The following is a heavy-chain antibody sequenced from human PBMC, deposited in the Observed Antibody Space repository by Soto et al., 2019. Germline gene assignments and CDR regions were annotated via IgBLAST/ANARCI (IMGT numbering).Heavy chain of an antibody. CDR1: GDSFSSNSAA. CDR3: ARGSWDDVTGHYYMDV. CDR2: TYYRSKWYI. V-gene: IGHV6-1*01. D-gene: IGHD1-1*01. J-gene: IGHJ6*03. Sequence: QVQLQQSGPGLVKPSQTLSLTCDISGDSFSSNSAAWNWIRQTPSRGLEWLGRTYYRSKWYINYAVSVKSRITVNPDTSKNQYSLQLNSVTPEDTAVYYCARGSWDDVTGHYYMDVWGKGTTVTVSS.